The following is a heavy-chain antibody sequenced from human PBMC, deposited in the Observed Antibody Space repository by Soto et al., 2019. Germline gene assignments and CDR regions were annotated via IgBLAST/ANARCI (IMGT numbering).Heavy chain of an antibody. CDR3: ARGLRGYSYGLLPFDY. V-gene: IGHV1-18*04. Sequence: ASVKVSCKASGYTFTSNSIGWVRQAPGQGLEWMGWINVYNGNTKYAQQLQGRVTITRDTSASTAYMELSSLRSEDTAVYYCARGLRGYSYGLLPFDYWGQGTLVTVSS. CDR1: GYTFTSNS. CDR2: INVYNGNT. J-gene: IGHJ4*02. D-gene: IGHD5-18*01.